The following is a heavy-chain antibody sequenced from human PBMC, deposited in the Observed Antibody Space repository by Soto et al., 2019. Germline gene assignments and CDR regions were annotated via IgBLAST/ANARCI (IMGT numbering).Heavy chain of an antibody. V-gene: IGHV1-69*18. Sequence: VQMVQSGAEVKGPGSSVKVSCTNSGDTFSHYVMSWVRQAPGQGLEWMGSLAPISGSPNYAERFEGRLTISADAGTSTMYMELRSLKYDDTAVYYCARIGVGSRRWGQGTMVTVSS. J-gene: IGHJ3*01. CDR3: ARIGVGSRR. D-gene: IGHD1-26*01. CDR1: GDTFSHYV. CDR2: LAPISGSP.